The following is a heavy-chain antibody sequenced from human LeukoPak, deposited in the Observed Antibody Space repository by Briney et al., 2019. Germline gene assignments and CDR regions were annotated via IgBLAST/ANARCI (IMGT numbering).Heavy chain of an antibody. Sequence: PGGSLRLSCAASGFDFSSYVMHWVRQAPGKGLEWVAVISYDGSKKYYAESVKGRFTISRDNSKNTLYLQMNSLRAEDTAVYSCAIGGYGDYVEAFDYWGQGTLVTVSS. D-gene: IGHD4-17*01. CDR3: AIGGYGDYVEAFDY. CDR2: ISYDGSKK. CDR1: GFDFSSYV. V-gene: IGHV3-30*03. J-gene: IGHJ4*02.